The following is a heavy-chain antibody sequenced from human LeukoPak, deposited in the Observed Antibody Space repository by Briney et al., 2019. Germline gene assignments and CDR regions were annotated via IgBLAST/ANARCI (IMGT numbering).Heavy chain of an antibody. D-gene: IGHD3-22*01. CDR1: GGTFSSYA. Sequence: GASVKVSCKASGGTFSSYAISWVRQAPGQGLEWMGGIIPIFGTANYAQKFQGRVTITTDESTSTAYMELSSLRSEDTAVYYCARDSRRVTDSRGYQFDYWGQGTLVTVSS. CDR3: ARDSRRVTDSRGYQFDY. J-gene: IGHJ4*02. CDR2: IIPIFGTA. V-gene: IGHV1-69*05.